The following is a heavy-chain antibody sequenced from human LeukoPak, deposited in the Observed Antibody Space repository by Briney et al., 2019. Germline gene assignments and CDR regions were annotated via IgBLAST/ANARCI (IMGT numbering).Heavy chain of an antibody. V-gene: IGHV3-23*01. CDR3: AKDDAWLQFGE. CDR2: ISPSGDIT. D-gene: IGHD3-10*01. J-gene: IGHJ4*02. Sequence: GSLLLSCAASGFTFSNHGMNWVRQAPGKGLEWVSGISPSGDITYYADSVKGRFTISRDNSKNTLYLEVISLTAEDTAVYYCAKDDAWLQFGEWSQGTLVTVSS. CDR1: GFTFSNHG.